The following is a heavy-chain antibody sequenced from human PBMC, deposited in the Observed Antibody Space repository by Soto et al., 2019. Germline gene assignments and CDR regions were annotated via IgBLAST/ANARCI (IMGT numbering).Heavy chain of an antibody. CDR1: GFTFDDYA. D-gene: IGHD3-10*01. Sequence: EVPLVESGGGLVQPGRSLRLSCAASGFTFDDYAMHWVRQAPGKGLEWVSGISWNSGSIGYADSVKGRFTISRDNAKNSLYLQMNSLRAEDTALYYCAKVLWFGESPSAFDIWGQGTMVTVSS. V-gene: IGHV3-9*01. J-gene: IGHJ3*02. CDR2: ISWNSGSI. CDR3: AKVLWFGESPSAFDI.